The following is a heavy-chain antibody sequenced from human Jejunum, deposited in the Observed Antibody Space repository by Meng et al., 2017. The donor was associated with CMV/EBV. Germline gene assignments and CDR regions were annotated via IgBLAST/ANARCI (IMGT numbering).Heavy chain of an antibody. CDR1: GFIFSDYY. Sequence: QVQLVESGGGLLKPGGSLRLSCATSGFIFSDYYMTWIRQAPGKGLESVSYISGTSTYTNYADSVKGRFTISRDNARNSLYLQMNNLSAEDTAIYYCTRDPRLADYWGQGTLVTVSS. J-gene: IGHJ4*02. D-gene: IGHD6-25*01. V-gene: IGHV3-11*05. CDR2: ISGTSTYT. CDR3: TRDPRLADY.